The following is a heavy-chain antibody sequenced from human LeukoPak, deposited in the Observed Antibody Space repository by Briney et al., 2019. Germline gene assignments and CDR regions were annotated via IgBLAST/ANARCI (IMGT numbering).Heavy chain of an antibody. J-gene: IGHJ5*02. V-gene: IGHV1-24*01. CDR1: GYTLTELS. D-gene: IGHD3-22*01. CDR2: FDPEDGET. Sequence: ASVKVSCKVSGYTLTELSMHWVRQAPGKGLEWMGGFDPEDGETIYAQKFQGRVTMTDDTSTDTAYMELSSLRSEDTGGYYSATVIVPHGDWFDPWGQGTLFTVSS. CDR3: ATVIVPHGDWFDP.